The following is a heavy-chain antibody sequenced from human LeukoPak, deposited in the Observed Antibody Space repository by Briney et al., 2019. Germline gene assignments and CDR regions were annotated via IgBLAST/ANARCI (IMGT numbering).Heavy chain of an antibody. J-gene: IGHJ5*02. V-gene: IGHV4-34*01. Sequence: SETLSLTCAVYGGSFSGYYWSWIRQPPGKGLEWIGEINHSGSTNYNPSLKSRVTISVDTSKNQFSLKLSSVTAADTAVYYCARRQQLVLSGWFDPWGQGTLVTVSS. CDR3: ARRQQLVLSGWFDP. CDR2: INHSGST. CDR1: GGSFSGYY. D-gene: IGHD6-13*01.